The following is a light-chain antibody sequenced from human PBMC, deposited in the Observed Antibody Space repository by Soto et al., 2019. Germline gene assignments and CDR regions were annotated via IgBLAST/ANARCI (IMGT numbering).Light chain of an antibody. V-gene: IGKV3-20*01. Sequence: EVVLTQSPGTLSLSPGERATLSCRASQSVSNNYLSWYQQKPGQAPRLLIYGASSRATGIPDRFSGSGSGTDFTLTISRLEPDDFAVYYCQQYGSSPAITFGPGTKVDIK. CDR1: QSVSNNY. CDR2: GAS. CDR3: QQYGSSPAIT. J-gene: IGKJ3*01.